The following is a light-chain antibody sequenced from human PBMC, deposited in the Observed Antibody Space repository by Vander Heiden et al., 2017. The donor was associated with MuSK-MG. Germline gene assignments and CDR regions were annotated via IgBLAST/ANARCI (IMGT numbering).Light chain of an antibody. CDR3: CSDAGSSTYV. J-gene: IGLJ1*01. CDR2: EGS. Sequence: QSALTQPASVSGSPGQSLPISCPGTSRDVGSYNLVSWYQQHPGKANNLMIYEGSKRPAGVARRFSGSKAGNTASLTISGHQEEDEADYYCCSDAGSSTYVFGTGTKVTVL. CDR1: SRDVGSYNL. V-gene: IGLV2-23*01.